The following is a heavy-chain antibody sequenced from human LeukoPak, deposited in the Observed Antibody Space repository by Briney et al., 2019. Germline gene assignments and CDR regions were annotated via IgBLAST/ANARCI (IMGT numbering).Heavy chain of an antibody. V-gene: IGHV4-59*11. D-gene: IGHD6-13*01. J-gene: IGHJ4*02. CDR3: ASSSWYGNDFDY. CDR2: IYYSGST. Sequence: SETLSLTCTVSGGSISSHYWSWIRQPPGKGLEWIGYIYYSGSTNYNPPLKSRVTISVDTSKNQFSLKLSSVTAADTAVYYCASSSWYGNDFDYWGQGTLVTVSS. CDR1: GGSISSHY.